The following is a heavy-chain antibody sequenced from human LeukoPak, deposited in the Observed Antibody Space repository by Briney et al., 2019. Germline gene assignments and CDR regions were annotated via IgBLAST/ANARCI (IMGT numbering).Heavy chain of an antibody. CDR2: ISSTSTYT. Sequence: GGSLRLSCAASGFTFSDYYMSWVRQAPGKGLEWVSYISSTSTYTNYADSVKGRFTIPRDNAKNSLYLQMNSLRAEDTAVYYCARIYDSSAYFFDYWGQGTLVTVSS. CDR3: ARIYDSSAYFFDY. V-gene: IGHV3-11*06. CDR1: GFTFSDYY. J-gene: IGHJ4*02. D-gene: IGHD3-22*01.